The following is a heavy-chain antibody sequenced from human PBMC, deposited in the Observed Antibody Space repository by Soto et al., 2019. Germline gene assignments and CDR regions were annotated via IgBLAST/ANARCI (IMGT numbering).Heavy chain of an antibody. CDR2: ISVSGGTT. CDR3: AKGLYSDDCSGYRGFDY. J-gene: IGHJ4*02. V-gene: IGHV3-23*01. CDR1: GFTWNNYA. Sequence: EVQLLESGGDLVQPAGSLRLSCAASGFTWNNYALTWVLQAQGQGLERVSTISVSGGTTHYADSVKGRFTSSSDNSMTTLYLQMDSLRAEDTAVYYCAKGLYSDDCSGYRGFDYWCQGALVTVFS. D-gene: IGHD3-22*01.